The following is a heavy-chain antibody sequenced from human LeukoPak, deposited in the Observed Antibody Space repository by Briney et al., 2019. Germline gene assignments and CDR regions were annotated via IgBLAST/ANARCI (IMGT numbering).Heavy chain of an antibody. D-gene: IGHD2-2*01. V-gene: IGHV4-4*02. CDR2: IYHSGSA. Sequence: TPSGTLSLTCIVSGGSITTSDWWSWVRQPPGKGLEWIGEIYHSGSANYNPSLKSRVTISVDTSKNHFSLKLNSVTAADTAVYYCARPAYYMDVWGKGTTVTVSS. CDR3: ARPAYYMDV. CDR1: GGSITTSDW. J-gene: IGHJ6*03.